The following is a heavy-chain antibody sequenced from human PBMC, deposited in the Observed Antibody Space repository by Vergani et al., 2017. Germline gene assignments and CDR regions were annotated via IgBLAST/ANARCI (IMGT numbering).Heavy chain of an antibody. CDR2: INPSGGST. CDR3: ARGISPGSRPGWYYYYYYGMDV. D-gene: IGHD2-15*01. CDR1: GYTFTSYY. J-gene: IGHJ6*02. Sequence: QVQLVQSGAEVKKPGASVKVSCKASGYTFTSYYMHWVRQAPGQGLEWMGIINPSGGSTSYAQKFQGRVTMTRDTSTSTVYMELSSLRSEDTAVDYCARGISPGSRPGWYYYYYYGMDVWGQGTTVTVSS. V-gene: IGHV1-46*03.